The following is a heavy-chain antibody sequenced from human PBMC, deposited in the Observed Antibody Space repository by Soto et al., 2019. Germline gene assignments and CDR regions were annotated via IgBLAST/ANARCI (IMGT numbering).Heavy chain of an antibody. V-gene: IGHV3-48*03. CDR2: ITSSGDRA. Sequence: EVQLVESGGGLAQPGGSLRLSCVASGFTFSYYEMNWVRQAPGKGLEWISYITSSGDRAQYADSVKGRFTISRDNTKNLLYLQMTSLSAGDTGLYYCARDIFDNWGQGTLVTVSS. CDR3: ARDIFDN. J-gene: IGHJ4*02. CDR1: GFTFSYYE.